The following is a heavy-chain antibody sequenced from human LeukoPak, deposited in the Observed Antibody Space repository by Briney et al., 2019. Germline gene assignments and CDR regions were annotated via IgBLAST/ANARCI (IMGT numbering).Heavy chain of an antibody. V-gene: IGHV4-61*02. CDR2: IYTSGST. Sequence: SETLSLTCTVSGGSISSGSYYWSWIRQPAGKGLEWIGRIYTSGSTSYNPSLKSRVTISVDTSKNQFSLKLSSVTAADTAVYYCAREAYDFWSGSARDSGYWGQGTLVTVSS. CDR3: AREAYDFWSGSARDSGY. J-gene: IGHJ4*02. CDR1: GGSISSGSYY. D-gene: IGHD3-3*01.